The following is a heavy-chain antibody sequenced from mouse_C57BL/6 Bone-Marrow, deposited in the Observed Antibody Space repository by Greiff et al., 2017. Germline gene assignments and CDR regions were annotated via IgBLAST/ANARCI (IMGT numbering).Heavy chain of an antibody. V-gene: IGHV1-69*01. CDR1: GYTFTSYW. Sequence: VQLQQPGAELVMPGASVKLSCKASGYTFTSYWMHWVKQRPGQGLEWIGELDPSDSYTNYNQKFKGKSTLTVDKSSSTAYMQLSSLTSEDSAVYYCAPLRGDWYFDVWGTGTTVTVSS. CDR2: LDPSDSYT. D-gene: IGHD2-4*01. CDR3: APLRGDWYFDV. J-gene: IGHJ1*03.